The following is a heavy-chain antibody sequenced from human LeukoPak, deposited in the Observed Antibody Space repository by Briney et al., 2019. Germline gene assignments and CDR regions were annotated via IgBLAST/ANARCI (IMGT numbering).Heavy chain of an antibody. CDR2: INWNGGST. V-gene: IGHV3-20*04. CDR1: GFTFDDYG. CDR3: ARVNYDILTGYSWGGDY. D-gene: IGHD3-9*01. Sequence: GGSLRLSCAASGFTFDDYGMSWVRQAPGKGLWWVSGINWNGGSTGYADSVKGRFTISRDNAKNSLYLQMNSLRAEDTALYYCARVNYDILTGYSWGGDYWGQGTLVTVSS. J-gene: IGHJ4*02.